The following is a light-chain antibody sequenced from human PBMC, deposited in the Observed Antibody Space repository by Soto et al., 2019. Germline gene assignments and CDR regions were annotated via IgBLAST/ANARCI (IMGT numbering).Light chain of an antibody. CDR1: PSVSSTY. J-gene: IGKJ5*01. CDR3: QQRSNWPPIT. Sequence: EIVLTQSPGTLSLSPGERATLSCRASPSVSSTYLAWYQQKPGQAPRLLIYGASNRATGIPARFSGSGSGTDFTLTISSLEPEDFAVYYCQQRSNWPPITFGQGTRLEIK. CDR2: GAS. V-gene: IGKV3-11*01.